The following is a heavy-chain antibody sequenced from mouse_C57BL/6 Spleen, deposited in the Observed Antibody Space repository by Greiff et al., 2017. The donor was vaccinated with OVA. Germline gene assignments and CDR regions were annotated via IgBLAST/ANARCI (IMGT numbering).Heavy chain of an antibody. V-gene: IGHV7-3*01. CDR1: GFTFTDDY. CDR2: IRNKANGYTT. J-gene: IGHJ4*01. Sequence: DVKLVESGGGLVQPGGSLSLSCAASGFTFTDDYMRWVRQPPGKALEWLGFIRNKANGYTTEYSASVKGRFTISRDNSQSILYLQMNALGAEDSATYYCARSTMAMDYWGQGTSVTVSS. D-gene: IGHD1-1*02. CDR3: ARSTMAMDY.